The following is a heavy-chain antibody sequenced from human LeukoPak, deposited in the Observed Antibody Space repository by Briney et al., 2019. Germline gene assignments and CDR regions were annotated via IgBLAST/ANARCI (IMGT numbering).Heavy chain of an antibody. CDR1: GYTFTSYG. CDR3: ARESDDSSGYYFDY. D-gene: IGHD3-22*01. J-gene: IGHJ4*02. Sequence: ASVKVSCKASGYTFTSYGISWVRQAPGQGLEWMGWISAYNGNTNYAQKLQGRVTMTTDTSTNTAYMELRSLRSDDTAVYYCARESDDSSGYYFDYWGQGTLVTVSS. CDR2: ISAYNGNT. V-gene: IGHV1-18*01.